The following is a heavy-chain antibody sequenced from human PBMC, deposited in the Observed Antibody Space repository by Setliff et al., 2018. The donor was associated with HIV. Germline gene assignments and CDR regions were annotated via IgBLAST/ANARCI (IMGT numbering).Heavy chain of an antibody. CDR3: ARVGPETGGAFDN. V-gene: IGHV4-59*01. CDR1: GVSITYSY. CDR2: IHSSGAT. Sequence: ETLSLTCTVSGVSITYSYWTWIRQPPGKGPEWIGYIHSSGATAYNPSLNSQVTMSMDTSKNQVSLKVTSVTAADTAVYYCARVGPETGGAFDNWGQGTTVTVSS. D-gene: IGHD3-16*01. J-gene: IGHJ3*02.